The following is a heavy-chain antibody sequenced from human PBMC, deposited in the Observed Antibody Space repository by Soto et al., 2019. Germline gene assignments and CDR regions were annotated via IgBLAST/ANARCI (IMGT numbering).Heavy chain of an antibody. D-gene: IGHD3-10*01. CDR2: IDSNVGT. CDR1: DDSSSSYK. Sequence: QVQLQESGPGLVKPSETLSLTCTVSDDSSSSYKWSWIRQPPGRRLEWIGYIDSNVGTSYNHTLQSRITVSIDTSTKQFSLKLSSVDDADTAIYYCVRQWFGRIHGLVAVWGQGTTVTVSS. V-gene: IGHV4-59*08. J-gene: IGHJ6*02. CDR3: VRQWFGRIHGLVAV.